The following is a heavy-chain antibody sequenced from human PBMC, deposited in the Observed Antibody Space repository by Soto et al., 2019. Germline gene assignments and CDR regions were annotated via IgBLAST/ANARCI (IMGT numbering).Heavy chain of an antibody. V-gene: IGHV3-30-3*01. CDR3: ARDLAGYSYGYFSYYYGMDV. CDR1: GFTFSSYA. J-gene: IGHJ6*02. CDR2: ISYDGSNK. Sequence: QVQLVESGGGVVQPGRSLRLSCAASGFTFSSYAMHWVRQAPGKGLEWVAVISYDGSNKYYADSVKGRFTISRDNSKNTLYLQMNSLRAEDTAVYYCARDLAGYSYGYFSYYYGMDVWGQATTVTVSS. D-gene: IGHD5-18*01.